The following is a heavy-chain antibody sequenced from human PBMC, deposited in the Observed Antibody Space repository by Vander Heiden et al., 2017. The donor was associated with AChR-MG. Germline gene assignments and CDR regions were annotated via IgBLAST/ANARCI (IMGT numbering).Heavy chain of an antibody. D-gene: IGHD1-1*01. CDR3: ATVRGEMATTGSDY. V-gene: IGHV3-7*03. CDR1: GFTFFSYW. CDR2: IKQDGSEK. Sequence: EVQLVESGGGLVQPGGSLRLSCVASGFTFFSYWMNWVRQAPGKGLGWVAIIKQDGSEKYYAASVKGRFTTSRDNAKNSVYLQMNSLRAEDTAVYYCATVRGEMATTGSDYWGQGSLVTVSS. J-gene: IGHJ4*02.